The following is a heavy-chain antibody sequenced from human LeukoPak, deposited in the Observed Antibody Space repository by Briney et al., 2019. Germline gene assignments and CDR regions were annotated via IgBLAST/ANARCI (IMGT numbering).Heavy chain of an antibody. CDR2: ISAYNGNT. D-gene: IGHD5-12*01. V-gene: IGHV1-18*04. CDR1: GYSLTDYY. CDR3: ARDRDIVATAWNY. J-gene: IGHJ4*02. Sequence: ASVKVSCKAFGYSLTDYYMHWVRQAPGQGLEWMGWISAYNGNTNYAQKLQGRVTMTTDTSTSTAYMELRSLRSDDTAVYYCARDRDIVATAWNYWGQGTLVTVSS.